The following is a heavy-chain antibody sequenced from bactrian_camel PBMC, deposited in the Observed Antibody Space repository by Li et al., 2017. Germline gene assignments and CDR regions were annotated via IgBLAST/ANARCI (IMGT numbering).Heavy chain of an antibody. V-gene: IGHV3-2*01. J-gene: IGHJ4*01. CDR3: AAEFAEFCKGMVVGPSTRAY. Sequence: HVQLVESGGGSVQAGGSLRLSCLVSGVTRGRRCMGWFRQYPEKELERIATIFSEDSASDVRASVKGRFTISQDKAKSTIDLQMNSLKPEDTALYTCAAEFAEFCKGMVVGPSTRAYWGQGTQVTVS. CDR1: GVTRGRRC. D-gene: IGHD2*01. CDR2: IFSEDSAS.